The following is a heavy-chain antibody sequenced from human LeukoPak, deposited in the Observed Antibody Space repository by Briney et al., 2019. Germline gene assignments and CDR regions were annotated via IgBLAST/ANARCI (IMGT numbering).Heavy chain of an antibody. CDR3: ARHAVEAASRWFDP. V-gene: IGHV4-34*01. D-gene: IGHD1-1*01. J-gene: IGHJ5*02. CDR1: GGSFSGYY. Sequence: SETLSLTCAVYGGSFSGYYWSWIRQPPGKGLEWIGEINHSGSTNYNPSLKSRVTISVDTSKNQFSLKLSSVTAADTAVYYCARHAVEAASRWFDPWGQGTLVTVSS. CDR2: INHSGST.